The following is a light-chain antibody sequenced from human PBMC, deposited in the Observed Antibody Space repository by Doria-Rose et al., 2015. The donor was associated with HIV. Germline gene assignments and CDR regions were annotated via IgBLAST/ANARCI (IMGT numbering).Light chain of an antibody. CDR2: AAS. Sequence: DILMTQSTSSLSASIGDRVTITCRASQTVSTYLNWFQQEPGKAPKLLIYAASRLQSGVPSRFSGSGSGTDFTLTISGLQPGDFATYYCQQTYSSPPWTFGQGTKVEMK. V-gene: IGKV1-39*01. CDR1: QTVSTY. J-gene: IGKJ1*01. CDR3: QQTYSSPPWT.